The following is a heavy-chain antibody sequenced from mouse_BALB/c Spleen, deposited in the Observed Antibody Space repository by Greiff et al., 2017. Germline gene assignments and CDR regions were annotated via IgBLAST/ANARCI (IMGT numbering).Heavy chain of an antibody. CDR2: ISSGGGST. CDR3: ARHWGGAMDY. Sequence: EVMLVESGGGLVKPGGSLKLSCAASGFAFSSYDMSWVRQTPEKRLEWVAYISSGGGSTYYPDTVKGRFTISRDNAKNTLYLQMSSLKSEDTAMYYCARHWGGAMDYWGQGTSVTVSS. J-gene: IGHJ4*01. CDR1: GFAFSSYD. V-gene: IGHV5-12-1*01.